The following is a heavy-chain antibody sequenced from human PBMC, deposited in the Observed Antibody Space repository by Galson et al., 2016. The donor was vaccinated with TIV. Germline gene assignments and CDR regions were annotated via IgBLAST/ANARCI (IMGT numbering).Heavy chain of an antibody. D-gene: IGHD3-3*01. CDR1: GYTFPSYT. CDR2: INAGNGNT. Sequence: SVKVSCKASGYTFPSYTMHWVRQAPGQRLDWMGWINAGNGNTRYSQQFQGRVTITRDTSASTAYMDLSSLKSEDTAVYYCAMGGVTTDFWSNYYPGGMDVWGQGTTVTVSS. CDR3: AMGGVTTDFWSNYYPGGMDV. V-gene: IGHV1-3*01. J-gene: IGHJ6*02.